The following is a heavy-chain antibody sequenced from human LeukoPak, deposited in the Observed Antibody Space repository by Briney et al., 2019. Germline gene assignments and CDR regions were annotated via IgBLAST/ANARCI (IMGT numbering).Heavy chain of an antibody. CDR1: GYTFTSYA. Sequence: GASVKVSCKASGYTFTSYAMNWVRQAPGQGLEWMGWINTNTGNPTYAQGFTGRFVFSLDTSVSTAYLQISSLKAEDTAVYYCARDRGHDMYCYDSSGYYGPDAFDIWGQGTMVTVSS. D-gene: IGHD3-22*01. CDR3: ARDRGHDMYCYDSSGYYGPDAFDI. J-gene: IGHJ3*02. V-gene: IGHV7-4-1*02. CDR2: INTNTGNP.